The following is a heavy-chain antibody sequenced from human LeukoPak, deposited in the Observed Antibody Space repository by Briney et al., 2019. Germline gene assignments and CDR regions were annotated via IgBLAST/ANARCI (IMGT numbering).Heavy chain of an antibody. CDR3: ARVGMYSSSGNDY. V-gene: IGHV4-30-2*01. D-gene: IGHD6-6*01. CDR2: IYHSGST. J-gene: IGHJ4*02. CDR1: GGSISSGGYS. Sequence: PQTLSLTCAVSGGSISSGGYSWSWIRQPPGKGLERIGYIYHSGSTYYNPSLKSRVTISVDTSKNQFSLKLSSVTAADTAVYYCARVGMYSSSGNDYWGQGTLVTVSS.